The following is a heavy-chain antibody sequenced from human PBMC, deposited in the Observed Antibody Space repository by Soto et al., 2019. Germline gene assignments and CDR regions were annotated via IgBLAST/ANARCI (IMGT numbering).Heavy chain of an antibody. CDR2: INAGNGNT. D-gene: IGHD6-19*01. CDR1: GYTFTSYA. J-gene: IGHJ4*02. V-gene: IGHV1-3*01. Sequence: ASVKVSCKASGYTFTSYAMHWVRQAPGQRLEWMGWINAGNGNTKYSQKFQGRVTITRDTSASTAYMELSSLRSEDTAVYYCARALTPVVYSSGWYWVYWGQGTLVTVSS. CDR3: ARALTPVVYSSGWYWVY.